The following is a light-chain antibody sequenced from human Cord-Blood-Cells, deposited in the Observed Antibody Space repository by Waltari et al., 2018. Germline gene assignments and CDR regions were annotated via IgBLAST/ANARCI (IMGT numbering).Light chain of an antibody. CDR3: QQRSNWWT. CDR1: QSVSSY. CDR2: DAS. J-gene: IGKJ1*01. V-gene: IGKV3-11*01. Sequence: LTQSPATLSLSPRERATLSCRASQSVSSYLAWYQQKPGQAPRLLIYDASNRATGIPARFSGSGSGTDFTLTISSLEPEDFAVYYCQQRSNWWTFGQGTKVEIK.